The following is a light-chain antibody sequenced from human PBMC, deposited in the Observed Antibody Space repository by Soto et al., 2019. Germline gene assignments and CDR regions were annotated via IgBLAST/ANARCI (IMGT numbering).Light chain of an antibody. V-gene: IGKV1-39*01. CDR3: QQSYRTTT. CDR2: TAP. Sequence: DIQMTQSPSSLSASVGDRVTITCRASQSISSYLNWYQQKPGKAPKLLIYTAPSLQSGVPSRFSGSGSGTDFTLTISSLQPEDFATYYCQQSYRTTTFGGGTKVEIK. J-gene: IGKJ4*01. CDR1: QSISSY.